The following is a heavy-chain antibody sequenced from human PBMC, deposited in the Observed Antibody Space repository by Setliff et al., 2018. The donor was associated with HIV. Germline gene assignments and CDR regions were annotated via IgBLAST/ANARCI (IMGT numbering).Heavy chain of an antibody. Sequence: PGGSLRLSCAASGFNFSSHTMNWIRQAPGKGLEWVSSISSTGTYIYYADSVKGRFTISRDNAKNSLYLQMNSLRAEDTAVYYCARIIVGAIRGMDVWGQGTTVTVSS. J-gene: IGHJ6*02. CDR1: GFNFSSHT. CDR3: ARIIVGAIRGMDV. V-gene: IGHV3-21*01. D-gene: IGHD1-26*01. CDR2: ISSTGTYI.